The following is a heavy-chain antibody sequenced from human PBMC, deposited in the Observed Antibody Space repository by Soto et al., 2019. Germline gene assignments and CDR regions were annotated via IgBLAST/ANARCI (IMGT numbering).Heavy chain of an antibody. J-gene: IGHJ4*02. CDR3: ARGGSRGDPYSSGWYDY. V-gene: IGHV1-69*06. CDR2: IIPIFGTA. Sequence: QVQLVQSGAEVKKPGSSVKVSCQSSGGTFSSYAISWVRQAPGQGLEWMGGIIPIFGTANYAQKFQGRVTITADKSTSTSYKELGSLRTEHTAVYYCARGGSRGDPYSSGWYDYWGQGTLVTVSS. CDR1: GGTFSSYA. D-gene: IGHD6-19*01.